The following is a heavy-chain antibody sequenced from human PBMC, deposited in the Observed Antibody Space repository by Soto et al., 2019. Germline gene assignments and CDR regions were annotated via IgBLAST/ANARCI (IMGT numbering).Heavy chain of an antibody. D-gene: IGHD3-10*01. CDR2: ISSSSSYI. V-gene: IGHV3-21*01. J-gene: IGHJ6*03. Sequence: EVQLVESGGGLVKPGGSLRLSCAASGFTFSSYSMNWVRQAPGKGLEWVSSISSSSSYIYYADSVKGRFTISRDNAKNSLYLQMNSLGAEDTAVYYCARDGWFGELLYYYYYYMDVWGKGTTVTVSS. CDR3: ARDGWFGELLYYYYYYMDV. CDR1: GFTFSSYS.